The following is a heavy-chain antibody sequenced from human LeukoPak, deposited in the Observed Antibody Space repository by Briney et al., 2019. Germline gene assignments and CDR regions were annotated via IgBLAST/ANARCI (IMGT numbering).Heavy chain of an antibody. J-gene: IGHJ2*01. CDR1: GGSFSGYY. CDR3: ARYYYDSSGYQGWYFDL. Sequence: PSETLSLTCAVYGGSFSGYYWSWIRQPPGKGLEWIGEINHSGSTNYNPSLKSRVTISVDTSKNQFSLKLSSVTAADTAVYYCARYYYDSSGYQGWYFDLWGRGTLVTVSS. D-gene: IGHD3-22*01. V-gene: IGHV4-34*01. CDR2: INHSGST.